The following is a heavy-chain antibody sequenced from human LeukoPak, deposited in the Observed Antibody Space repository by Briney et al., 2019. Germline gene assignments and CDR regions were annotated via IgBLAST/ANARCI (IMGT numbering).Heavy chain of an antibody. D-gene: IGHD1-26*01. V-gene: IGHV3-23*01. CDR2: INGTAINT. CDR1: GFTIMNSA. J-gene: IGHJ4*02. CDR3: ARAEGELVDY. Sequence: PGGSLRLSCAASGFTIMNSAMNWVRQAPGKGLEWVSAINGTAINTDYADSVKGWFTISRDYSKNTLYLQMNSLRAEDTAVYYCARAEGELVDYWGQGTLVTVSS.